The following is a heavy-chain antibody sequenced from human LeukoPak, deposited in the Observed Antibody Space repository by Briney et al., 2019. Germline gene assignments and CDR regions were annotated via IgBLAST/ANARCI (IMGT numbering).Heavy chain of an antibody. Sequence: GGSLRLSCAASGFTFSSYAMSWVRQAPGKGLEWVSGISGSGGSTFYADSVKGRFTISRDNSKNTLYLQMNSPRAEDTAVYYCDGDSGSYYLGYWGQGTLVTVSS. V-gene: IGHV3-23*01. J-gene: IGHJ4*02. CDR1: GFTFSSYA. D-gene: IGHD1-26*01. CDR2: ISGSGGST. CDR3: DGDSGSYYLGY.